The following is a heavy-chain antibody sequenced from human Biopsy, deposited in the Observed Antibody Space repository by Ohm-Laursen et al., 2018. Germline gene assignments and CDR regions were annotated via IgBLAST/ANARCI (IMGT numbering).Heavy chain of an antibody. CDR2: INPRGGDA. Sequence: GSSVKVSCKVSGYTFTNYFVHWVRQAPGQGLQGMGIINPRGGDATSPQRFQDRVTMTRDMSTSTVYMKLSSLRSDDTAIYYCTRSQGYYFDHWGQGTLVSVSS. CDR1: GYTFTNYF. V-gene: IGHV1-46*01. J-gene: IGHJ4*02. CDR3: TRSQGYYFDH.